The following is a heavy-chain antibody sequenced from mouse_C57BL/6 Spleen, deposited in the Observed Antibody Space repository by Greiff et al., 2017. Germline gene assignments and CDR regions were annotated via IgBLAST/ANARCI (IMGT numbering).Heavy chain of an antibody. J-gene: IGHJ4*01. CDR2: ISAGGSYT. D-gene: IGHD1-1*01. CDR3: ARDGSGSSPYYAIDY. Sequence: DVLLVESGGGLVKPGGSLKLSCAASGFTFNNYAMSWVRQTPGKRLEWVETISAGGSYTNYPDNVKGRFTITIENATNNLYLQMSHLTSEDTAMYYCARDGSGSSPYYAIDYWGQGTTVTVSS. V-gene: IGHV5-4*01. CDR1: GFTFNNYA.